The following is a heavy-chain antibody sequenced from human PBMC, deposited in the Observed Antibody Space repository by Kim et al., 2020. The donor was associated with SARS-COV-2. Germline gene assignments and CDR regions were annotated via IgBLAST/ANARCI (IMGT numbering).Heavy chain of an antibody. D-gene: IGHD3-10*01. V-gene: IGHV3-23*01. Sequence: ADSVKGRFTIARDNSKTTLYLQMNSLRAEDTAVYYCAKSWGWDYYGSGSHFDYWGQGTLVTVSS. CDR3: AKSWGWDYYGSGSHFDY. J-gene: IGHJ4*02.